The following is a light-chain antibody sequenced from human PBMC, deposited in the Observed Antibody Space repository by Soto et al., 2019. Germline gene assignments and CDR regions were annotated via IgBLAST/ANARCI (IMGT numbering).Light chain of an antibody. CDR3: QSSDSSLSAVV. CDR1: SSNIGAGYD. CDR2: VNN. J-gene: IGLJ2*01. Sequence: QAVVTQPPSVSGAPGQRVTISCTGSSSNIGAGYDVHWYLQLPGTAPKLLIYVNNNRPSGVPDRFSGSKSGTSASLAITGLQAEDEADYYCQSSDSSLSAVVFGGGTQLTVL. V-gene: IGLV1-40*01.